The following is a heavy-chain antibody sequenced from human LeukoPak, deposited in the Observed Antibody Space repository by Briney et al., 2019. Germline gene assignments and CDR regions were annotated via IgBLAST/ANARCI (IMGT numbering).Heavy chain of an antibody. Sequence: GGSLRLSCAASGSTFSSYSMNWVRQAPGKGLEWVSSISSSSSYIYYADSVKGRFTISRDNAKNSLYLQMNSLRAEDTAVYYCARDRGSSWYSYMMGWGQGTLVTVSS. CDR3: ARDRGSSWYSYMMG. CDR1: GSTFSSYS. V-gene: IGHV3-21*01. CDR2: ISSSSSYI. J-gene: IGHJ4*02. D-gene: IGHD6-13*01.